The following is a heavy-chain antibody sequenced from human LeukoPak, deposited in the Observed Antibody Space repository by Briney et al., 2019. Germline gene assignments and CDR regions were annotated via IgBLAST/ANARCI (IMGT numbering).Heavy chain of an antibody. V-gene: IGHV3-48*03. CDR3: ARQAFRYYYDSSGYYYFDY. J-gene: IGHJ4*02. CDR2: ISSSGSTT. CDR1: GFTFSSYA. Sequence: GGSLRLSCAASGFTFSSYAMSWVRQAPGKGLEWVSYISSSGSTTYYADSVKGRFTISRDNAKNSLYLQMDSLRAEDTAVYYCARQAFRYYYDSSGYYYFDYWGQGTLVTVSS. D-gene: IGHD3-22*01.